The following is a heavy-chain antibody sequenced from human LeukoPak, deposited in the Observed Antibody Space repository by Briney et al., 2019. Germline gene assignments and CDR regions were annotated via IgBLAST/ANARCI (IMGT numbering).Heavy chain of an antibody. D-gene: IGHD6-19*01. CDR3: AIDLYSSGWTDAFDI. J-gene: IGHJ3*02. CDR2: INPNSGDT. V-gene: IGHV1-2*02. CDR1: GYTFTGYY. Sequence: ASVKVSCKASGYTFTGYYMHWVRQAPGQGLEWMGWINPNSGDTNYSQKFQGRVSMTRDTSINTAYMELSRLTSDDTAVYYCAIDLYSSGWTDAFDIWGQGTMVTVSS.